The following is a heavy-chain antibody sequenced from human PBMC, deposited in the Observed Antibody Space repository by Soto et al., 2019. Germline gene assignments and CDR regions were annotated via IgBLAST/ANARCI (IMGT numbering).Heavy chain of an antibody. D-gene: IGHD3-10*01. CDR3: AGARWPLAWFGEVSLDS. V-gene: IGHV3-30-3*01. J-gene: IGHJ4*02. Sequence: QVRLVESGGGVVQPGRSLRLSCAASGFTFTNYAVHWVRQAPGKGLEWVAVITYDGTIEYYAESVKGRFTISRDNSKNTVDLQMNSLRVEDTAVYYGAGARWPLAWFGEVSLDSWGQGTLVTVSS. CDR1: GFTFTNYA. CDR2: ITYDGTIE.